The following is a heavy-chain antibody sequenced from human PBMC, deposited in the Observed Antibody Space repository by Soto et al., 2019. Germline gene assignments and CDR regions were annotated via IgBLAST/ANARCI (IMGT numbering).Heavy chain of an antibody. Sequence: SATLFLTCTVSGRSICSSSSYCAWNCHPPGKGLEWIGSIYYSGSTYYNPSLKSRVTISVDTSKNQFSLKLSSVTAADTAVYYCARHFRGIAVAGTDYYYYGMDVWGQGTTVS. V-gene: IGHV4-39*01. CDR1: GRSICSSSSY. CDR3: ARHFRGIAVAGTDYYYYGMDV. J-gene: IGHJ6*02. D-gene: IGHD6-19*01. CDR2: IYYSGST.